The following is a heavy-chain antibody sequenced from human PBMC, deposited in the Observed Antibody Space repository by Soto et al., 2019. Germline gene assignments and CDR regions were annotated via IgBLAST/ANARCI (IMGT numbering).Heavy chain of an antibody. D-gene: IGHD6-13*01. Sequence: PGGSLRLSCAASGFTFRSFTMNWVRQAPGKGLEWVSTISSNSAYIYYTDALRGRFTISRDNAKNSLHLQMNSLRAEDTAVYYCTRDASRDSSARGWFDPWGHGTLVTVSS. CDR2: ISSNSAYI. CDR3: TRDASRDSSARGWFDP. J-gene: IGHJ5*02. V-gene: IGHV3-21*01. CDR1: GFTFRSFT.